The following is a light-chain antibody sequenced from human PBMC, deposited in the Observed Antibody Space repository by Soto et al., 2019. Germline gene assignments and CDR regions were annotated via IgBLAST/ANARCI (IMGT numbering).Light chain of an antibody. CDR2: GAS. Sequence: DIVLTQSPGTLSLSPGERATLSCRASQSVSNSLLTWYQQKPGQAPRPLIYGASNRATDVPDRFSGSGSGTEFTLSISRLEPEDFVVYDCQVYDGSLFTFGPGTKVDFK. CDR3: QVYDGSLFT. J-gene: IGKJ3*01. V-gene: IGKV3-20*01. CDR1: QSVSNSL.